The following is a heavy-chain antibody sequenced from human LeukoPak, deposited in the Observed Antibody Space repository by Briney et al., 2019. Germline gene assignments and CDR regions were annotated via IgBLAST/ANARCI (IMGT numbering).Heavy chain of an antibody. CDR2: IYHSGST. CDR3: ARDRKGYDILTGYYSGFNFDL. J-gene: IGHJ2*01. V-gene: IGHV4-4*02. D-gene: IGHD3-9*01. CDR1: GGSISSSNW. Sequence: SETLSLTCAVSGGSISSSNWWSWVRQPPGKGLEWIGGIYHSGSTNYNPSLKSRVTISVDKSKNQFSLKLSSVTAADTAVYYCARDRKGYDILTGYYSGFNFDLWGRGTLVTVSS.